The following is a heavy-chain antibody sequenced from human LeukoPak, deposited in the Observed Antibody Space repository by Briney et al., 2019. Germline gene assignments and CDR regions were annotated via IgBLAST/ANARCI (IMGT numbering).Heavy chain of an antibody. CDR3: ARAHRGLDAFDI. J-gene: IGHJ3*02. Sequence: GGSLRLSCAASGFTFSSYGMHWVRQAPGKGLEWVAVIWYDGSNKCYADSVKGRFTISRDNSKNTLYLQMNSLRAEDTAVYYCARAHRGLDAFDIWGQGTMVTVSS. D-gene: IGHD3-10*01. CDR1: GFTFSSYG. V-gene: IGHV3-33*01. CDR2: IWYDGSNK.